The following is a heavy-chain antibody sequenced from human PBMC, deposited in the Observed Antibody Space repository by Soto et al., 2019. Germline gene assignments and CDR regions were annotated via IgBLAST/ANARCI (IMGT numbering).Heavy chain of an antibody. V-gene: IGHV1-18*01. J-gene: IGHJ4*02. CDR1: GYTFTSYG. CDR3: ARDRLGATGDY. Sequence: ASVKVSCKASGYTFTSYGISWVRQAPGQGLEWMGWISAYNANTNYAQKLQGRVTMTTDTSTSTSYMELRSLRSDDTAVYFCARDRLGATGDYWVQGTLVTVSS. D-gene: IGHD1-26*01. CDR2: ISAYNANT.